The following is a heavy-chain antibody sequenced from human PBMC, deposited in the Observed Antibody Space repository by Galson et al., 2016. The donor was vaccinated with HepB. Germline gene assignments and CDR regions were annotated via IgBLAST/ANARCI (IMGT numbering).Heavy chain of an antibody. D-gene: IGHD1-1*01. Sequence: SLRLSCAASGFTFSSCAMHWVRQAPGKGLESVSAISDYGGSTYYADSVKGRFTISRDNSKNTLYLRMSSLRAEDTAVYYCVKDRGWGYTSNAFDIWGQGTMVTVSS. CDR2: ISDYGGST. CDR3: VKDRGWGYTSNAFDI. J-gene: IGHJ3*02. CDR1: GFTFSSCA. V-gene: IGHV3-64D*06.